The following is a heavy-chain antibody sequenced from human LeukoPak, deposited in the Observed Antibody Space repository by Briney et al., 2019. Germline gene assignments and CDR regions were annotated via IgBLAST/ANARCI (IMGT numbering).Heavy chain of an antibody. J-gene: IGHJ4*02. Sequence: GGSLRLSCEDSGFTFADYGLSWVRQAPGKGPQWVAGINWSGDNTFYADSVKGRFTISRDNTKKTLYLQMDNLRGDDTATYYCARDLSSSWSNLGYWGQGTLVTVSS. CDR3: ARDLSSSWSNLGY. CDR1: GFTFADYG. CDR2: INWSGDNT. V-gene: IGHV3-20*04. D-gene: IGHD6-13*01.